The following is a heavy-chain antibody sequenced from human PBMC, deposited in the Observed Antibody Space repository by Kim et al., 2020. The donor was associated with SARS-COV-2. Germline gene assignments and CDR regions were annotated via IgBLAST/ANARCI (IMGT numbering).Heavy chain of an antibody. V-gene: IGHV4-34*01. D-gene: IGHD3-10*01. CDR1: GGSFSDYY. CDR3: ARGYYGSGSYYNVRRYYYYVMDV. Sequence: SETLSLTCEVYGGSFSDYYWSWIRQPPGKRLEWIGEINHSGSTNYNPSLKSRVTISLDTSKNQFSLKLSSVTAADTAVYYCARGYYGSGSYYNVRRYYYYVMDVWGQGTTVTVSS. J-gene: IGHJ6*02. CDR2: INHSGST.